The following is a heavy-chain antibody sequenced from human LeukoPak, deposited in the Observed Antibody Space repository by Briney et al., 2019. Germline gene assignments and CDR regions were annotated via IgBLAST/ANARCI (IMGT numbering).Heavy chain of an antibody. CDR1: GFTFDEHC. V-gene: IGHV3-20*04. CDR3: ARKWRDAFDM. CDR2: INWNGGSI. J-gene: IGHJ3*02. Sequence: PGGSLRLSCAASGFTFDEHCMSWVRQAPGKGLEWVSGINWNGGSIGHAHSVKGRFTISRDNAKNSLYVQMNSLRAEDTALYYCARKWRDAFDMWGQGTMVTVSS. D-gene: IGHD5-12*01.